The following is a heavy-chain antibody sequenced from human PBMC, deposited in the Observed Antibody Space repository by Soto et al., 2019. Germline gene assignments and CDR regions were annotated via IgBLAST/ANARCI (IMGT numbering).Heavy chain of an antibody. D-gene: IGHD1-26*01. V-gene: IGHV1-2*02. J-gene: IGHJ4*02. CDR1: GYTFTGHY. CDR3: GRGRSGQIVVFY. Sequence: GASVKVSCKASGYTFTGHYIHWVRQAPEQVPEWMGEIGPESGATRYAQKFQGRVTMTRDTSITTVYMELKNLSPDDTAVYYCGRGRSGQIVVFYWGQGTPVTDSS. CDR2: IGPESGAT.